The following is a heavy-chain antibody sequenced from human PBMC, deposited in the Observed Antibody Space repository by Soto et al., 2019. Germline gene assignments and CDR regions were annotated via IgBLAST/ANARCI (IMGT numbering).Heavy chain of an antibody. CDR2: IYYSGST. CDR1: GGSISSTSYY. Sequence: SEILSLTCTVSGGSISSTSYYWGWIRQPPGKGLEWIGSIYYSGSTYYNPSLKSRVTISVDTSKNQFSLKLSSVTAADTAVYYCARIQYYDYIWGSYAPYYMDVWGKGTTVTVSS. CDR3: ARIQYYDYIWGSYAPYYMDV. V-gene: IGHV4-39*01. J-gene: IGHJ6*03. D-gene: IGHD3-16*01.